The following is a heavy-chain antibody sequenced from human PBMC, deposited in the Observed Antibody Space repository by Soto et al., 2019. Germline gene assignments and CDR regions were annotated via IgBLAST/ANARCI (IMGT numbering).Heavy chain of an antibody. Sequence: ASVKVSCKASGYTFISYSMHWVRQAPGQGLEWMGMINPSGGSTTYAQKFQDRVTMTRATSASTVYMEVSSLRSEDTAVYYCARDESLDVWGQGTTVTVSS. CDR2: INPSGGST. CDR3: ARDESLDV. J-gene: IGHJ6*02. CDR1: GYTFISYS. V-gene: IGHV1-46*01. D-gene: IGHD3-10*01.